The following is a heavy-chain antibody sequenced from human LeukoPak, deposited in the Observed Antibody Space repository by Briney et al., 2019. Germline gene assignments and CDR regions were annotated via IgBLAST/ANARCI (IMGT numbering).Heavy chain of an antibody. CDR1: GFTFSSYA. V-gene: IGHV3-23*01. J-gene: IGHJ6*03. CDR3: AKVGEDYYYYMDV. CDR2: ISGSGDST. D-gene: IGHD3-10*01. Sequence: PGGSLRLSCAASGFTFSSYAMSWVHQAPGKGLEWVSAISGSGDSTYYADSVKGRFTISRDNSKNTLYLQMNSLRAEDTAVYYCAKVGEDYYYYMDVWGKGTTVTVSS.